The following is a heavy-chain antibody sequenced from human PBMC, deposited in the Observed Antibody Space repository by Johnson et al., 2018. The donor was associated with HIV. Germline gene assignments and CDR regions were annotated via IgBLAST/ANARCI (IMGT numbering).Heavy chain of an antibody. V-gene: IGHV3-30-3*01. CDR2: ISYDGSNK. Sequence: QVQLVESGGGVVQPRRSLRLSCAASGFTFSSYAMHCVRQAPGKGLEWVAVISYDGSNKYYADSVKGRFTISRDNSKNTLYLQMNSLRAEDTAVYYCARDLGYCSSTSCYLSAFDIWGQGTMVTVSS. D-gene: IGHD2-2*01. CDR3: ARDLGYCSSTSCYLSAFDI. CDR1: GFTFSSYA. J-gene: IGHJ3*02.